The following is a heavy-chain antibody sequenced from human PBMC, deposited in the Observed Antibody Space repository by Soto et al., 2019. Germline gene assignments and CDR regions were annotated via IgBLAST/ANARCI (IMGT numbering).Heavy chain of an antibody. J-gene: IGHJ3*01. D-gene: IGHD3-22*01. CDR3: ARAFFYQGSDSRGYSFDAFDF. Sequence: QVQLVQSGAEVKKPGASVKVSCKASGYTFTSSGMSWVRQAPGQGLEWMGWISAHTGSSEYAQRLQGRVTMTTDRSTSAAYMELRSLRSDDTGVYYGARAFFYQGSDSRGYSFDAFDFWGPGTLVTVSS. V-gene: IGHV1-18*01. CDR1: GYTFTSSG. CDR2: ISAHTGSS.